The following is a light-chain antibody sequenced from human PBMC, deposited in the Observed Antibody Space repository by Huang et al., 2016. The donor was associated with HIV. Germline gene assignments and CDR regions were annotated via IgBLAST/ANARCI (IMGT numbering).Light chain of an antibody. Sequence: DIQMTQSPSSLSASVGDRVTITCRASQGSSNSLAWYQQKPGKAPKLLLYDASKLESGGPCRFSGSGSGTNYTLTISSLQPEDSATYYCQQYYTIRAFGRGTKVEVK. V-gene: IGKV1-NL1*01. J-gene: IGKJ1*01. CDR3: QQYYTIRA. CDR1: QGSSNS. CDR2: DAS.